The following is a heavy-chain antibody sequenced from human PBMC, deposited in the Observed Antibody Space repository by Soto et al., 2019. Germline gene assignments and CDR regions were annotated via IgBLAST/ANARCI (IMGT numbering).Heavy chain of an antibody. CDR3: AKSSYYGDSRYFDS. CDR2: FSGSGGTT. V-gene: IGHV3-23*01. CDR1: GFTFSDSP. J-gene: IGHJ4*02. Sequence: EVQLLESGGGLVQPGGSLRLSCAASGFTFSDSPMTWVRQAPGKGLEWVSTFSGSGGTTYYADSVKGRFTISRDNSKNPLFLQMSTLRADDTAVYYCAKSSYYGDSRYFDSWGQGTPVTVSS. D-gene: IGHD4-17*01.